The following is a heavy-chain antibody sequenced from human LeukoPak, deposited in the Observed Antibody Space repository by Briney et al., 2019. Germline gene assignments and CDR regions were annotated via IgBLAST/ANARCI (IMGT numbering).Heavy chain of an antibody. J-gene: IGHJ5*02. CDR2: IYYSGST. CDR3: ATLIGYSNWFDP. Sequence: SETLSLTCTVSGGSINSNYWSWIRQPPGKGLEWIGYIYYSGSTKYNPSLKSRVTISVDRSKNQFSLKLSSVTAADTAVYYCATLIGYSNWFDPWGRGTLVTVSS. CDR1: GGSINSNY. V-gene: IGHV4-59*01. D-gene: IGHD1-26*01.